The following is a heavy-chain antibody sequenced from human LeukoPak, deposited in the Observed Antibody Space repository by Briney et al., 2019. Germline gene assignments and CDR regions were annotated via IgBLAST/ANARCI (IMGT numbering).Heavy chain of an antibody. CDR1: GFTFSRYA. D-gene: IGHD1-26*01. CDR3: ASNSGSYPPGYYYYYGMDV. V-gene: IGHV3-23*01. Sequence: PGGSLRLSCAASGFTFSRYAMSWVRQAPGKGLEWVSAISGSGGSTYYADSVKGRFTISRDNSKNTLYLQMNSLRAEDTAVYYCASNSGSYPPGYYYYYGMDVWGQGTTVTVSS. J-gene: IGHJ6*02. CDR2: ISGSGGST.